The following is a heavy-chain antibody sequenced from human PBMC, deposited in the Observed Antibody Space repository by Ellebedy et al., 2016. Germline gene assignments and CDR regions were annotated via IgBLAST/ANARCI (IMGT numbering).Heavy chain of an antibody. J-gene: IGHJ3*02. V-gene: IGHV3-9*01. Sequence: GGSLRLSCAASGFTFDDFAMHWVRQNPGKGLEWVAGLPWNSGTEGYADSVKGRFTISRDNAKNLLFLQMTSLRPDDTALYYCVKGKGASFPLNDAFEMWGQGTMVTV. D-gene: IGHD3-10*01. CDR2: LPWNSGTE. CDR3: VKGKGASFPLNDAFEM. CDR1: GFTFDDFA.